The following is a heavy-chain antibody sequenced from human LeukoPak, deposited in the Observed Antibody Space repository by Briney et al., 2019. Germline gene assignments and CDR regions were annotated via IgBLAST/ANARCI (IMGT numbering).Heavy chain of an antibody. J-gene: IGHJ4*02. CDR2: ISSSSSTI. D-gene: IGHD5/OR15-5a*01. CDR1: GFTFSSYA. CDR3: AREVFFDY. Sequence: PGGSLRLSCAASGFTFSSYAMNWVRQAPGKGLEWVSYISSSSSTIYYADSVKGRFTISRDNAKNSLYLQMNSLRAEDTAVYYCAREVFFDYWGQGTLVTVSS. V-gene: IGHV3-48*01.